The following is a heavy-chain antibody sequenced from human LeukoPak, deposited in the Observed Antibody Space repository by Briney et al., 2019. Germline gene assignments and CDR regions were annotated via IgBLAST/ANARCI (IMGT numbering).Heavy chain of an antibody. CDR1: GYTFTSYG. CDR3: AGLHIIKRYGVHGSRFDP. D-gene: IGHD4-17*01. V-gene: IGHV1-18*01. J-gene: IGHJ5*02. CDR2: ISAYNGNT. Sequence: ASVKVSCKASGYTFTSYGISWVRQAPGQGLEWMGWISAYNGNTNYAQKLQGRVTMTTDTSTSTAYMELRSLRSDDTAVYYCAGLHIIKRYGVHGSRFDPWGQGTLVTVSS.